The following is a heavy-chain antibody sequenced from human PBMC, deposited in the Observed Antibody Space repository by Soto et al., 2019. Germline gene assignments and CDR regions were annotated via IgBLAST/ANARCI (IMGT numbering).Heavy chain of an antibody. CDR2: ISGSGGST. D-gene: IGHD5-18*01. CDR1: GFTFNRYA. CDR3: AKALPDTAMGYFDY. V-gene: IGHV3-23*01. J-gene: IGHJ4*02. Sequence: GGSLRLSCAASGFTFNRYAMSWVRQAPGKGLEWVSAISGSGGSTYYADSVKGRFSISRDNSKNTLYLQMNSLRAEDTAVYYCAKALPDTAMGYFDYWGQGTLVTVSS.